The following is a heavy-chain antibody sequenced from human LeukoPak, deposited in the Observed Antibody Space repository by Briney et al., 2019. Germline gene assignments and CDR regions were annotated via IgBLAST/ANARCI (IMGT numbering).Heavy chain of an antibody. CDR1: GFTFSSYG. CDR2: IRYDGSNK. D-gene: IGHD2-15*01. V-gene: IGHV3-30*02. Sequence: GGSLRLSCAASGFTFSSYGMHWVRQAPGKGLEWVAFIRYDGSNKYYADSVKGRFTISRDNSKNTLYLQMNSLRAEDTAVYYCARLAATGGDAFDIWGQGTMVTVSS. CDR3: ARLAATGGDAFDI. J-gene: IGHJ3*02.